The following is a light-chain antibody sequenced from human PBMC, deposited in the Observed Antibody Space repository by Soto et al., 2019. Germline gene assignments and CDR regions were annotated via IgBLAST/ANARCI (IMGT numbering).Light chain of an antibody. CDR3: QQYGTSPVT. CDR2: GGS. J-gene: IGKJ2*01. Sequence: EIVMTQAPGTLSLSPGERATLSCRASQSVRSTYLAWYQQKPGQAPRLLIYGGSSRATGIPDRFSGSGSGTDFTLTITILETEDFAVFCCQQYGTSPVTFGQWTKLEIK. CDR1: QSVRSTY. V-gene: IGKV3-20*01.